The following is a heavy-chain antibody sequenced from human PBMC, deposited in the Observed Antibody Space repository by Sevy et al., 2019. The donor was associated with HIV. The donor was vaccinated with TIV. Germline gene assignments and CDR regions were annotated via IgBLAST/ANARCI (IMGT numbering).Heavy chain of an antibody. CDR2: IGYYGSNQ. V-gene: IGHV3-33*01. CDR1: GFTPSTYG. J-gene: IGHJ4*02. D-gene: IGHD2-8*01. Sequence: GGSLRLSCAASGFTPSTYGMHWVRQAPGKGLEWVAVIGYYGSNQYYADSVKGRFTISRDNSKNTLFLQMDSLRAEDTAVYYCARDPRMYGDYLLGYFDYWGQGTLVTVSS. CDR3: ARDPRMYGDYLLGYFDY.